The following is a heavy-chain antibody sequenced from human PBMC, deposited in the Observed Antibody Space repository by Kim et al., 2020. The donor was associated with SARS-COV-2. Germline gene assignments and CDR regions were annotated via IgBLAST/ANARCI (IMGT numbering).Heavy chain of an antibody. CDR3: ARGHCTNGVCYPGDWFDP. V-gene: IGHV7-4-1*02. Sequence: ASVKVSCKASGYTFTSYAMNWVRQAPGQGLEWMGWINTNTGNPTYAQGFTGRFVFSLDTSVSTAYLQISSLKAEDTAVYYCARGHCTNGVCYPGDWFDPWGQGTLVTVSS. CDR2: INTNTGNP. CDR1: GYTFTSYA. D-gene: IGHD2-8*01. J-gene: IGHJ5*02.